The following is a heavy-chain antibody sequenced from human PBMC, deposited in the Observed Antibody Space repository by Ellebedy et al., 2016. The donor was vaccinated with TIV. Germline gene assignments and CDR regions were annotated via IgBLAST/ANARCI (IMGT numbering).Heavy chain of an antibody. CDR3: ARHHAPYSSSWYPQYYYGMDV. D-gene: IGHD6-13*01. J-gene: IGHJ6*02. V-gene: IGHV4-39*01. CDR1: GGSISSSSYY. Sequence: SETLSLXXTVSGGSISSSSYYWGWIRQPPGKGLEWIGSIYYSGSTYYNPSLKSRVTISVDTSKNQFSLKLSSVTAADTAVYYCARHHAPYSSSWYPQYYYGMDVWGQGTTVTVSS. CDR2: IYYSGST.